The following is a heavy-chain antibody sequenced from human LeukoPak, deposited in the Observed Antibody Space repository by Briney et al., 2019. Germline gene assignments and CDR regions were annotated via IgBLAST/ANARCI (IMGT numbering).Heavy chain of an antibody. V-gene: IGHV1-69*04. CDR3: ARSNIATRRGDNWFDP. D-gene: IGHD6-6*01. Sequence: ASVKVSCKASGGPFSNYAISWVRLAPGQGLEWMGRISPILGIANYAQKFQGRVTITADKSTSTAYMELSSLRSDDTAVYYCARSNIATRRGDNWFDPWGQGTLVTVSS. CDR1: GGPFSNYA. J-gene: IGHJ5*02. CDR2: ISPILGIA.